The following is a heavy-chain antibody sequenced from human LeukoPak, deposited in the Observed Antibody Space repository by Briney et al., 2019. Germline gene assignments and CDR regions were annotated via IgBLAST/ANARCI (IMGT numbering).Heavy chain of an antibody. CDR2: IYSGGST. V-gene: IGHV3-53*01. J-gene: IGHJ4*02. D-gene: IGHD1-26*01. CDR1: GFTVSSNY. CDR3: ARDQWELLPRY. Sequence: GGSLRLSCAASGFTVSSNYMSWVRQAPGKGLEWVSVIYSGGSTYYADSVKGRFTISRGNSKNTLYLQMNSLRAEDTAVYYCARDQWELLPRYWGQGTLVTVSS.